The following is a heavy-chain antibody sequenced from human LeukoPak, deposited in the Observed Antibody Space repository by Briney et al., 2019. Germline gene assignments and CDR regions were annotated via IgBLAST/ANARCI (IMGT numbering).Heavy chain of an antibody. CDR1: GGSISSYY. D-gene: IGHD3-16*01. CDR2: IYYSGST. J-gene: IGHJ6*03. V-gene: IGHV4-59*01. Sequence: SETLSLTCTVSGGSISSYYWSWIRQPPGKGLEWIGYIYYSGSTNYNPSLKSRVTKSVDTSKNQFSLKLSSVTAADTAVYYCARDKGDYYYYYYMDVWGKGTTVTVSS. CDR3: ARDKGDYYYYYYMDV.